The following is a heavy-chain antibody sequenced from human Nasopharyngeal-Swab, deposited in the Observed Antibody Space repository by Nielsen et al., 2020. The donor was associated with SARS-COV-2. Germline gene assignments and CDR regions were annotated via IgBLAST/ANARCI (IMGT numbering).Heavy chain of an antibody. J-gene: IGHJ4*02. Sequence: WIRQPPGKGLEWVAVISYDGSNKYYADSVKGRFTISRDNAKKSLYLQMNSLTAEDTAVYYCARGSGFLDSWGQGTLVTVSS. CDR3: ARGSGFLDS. D-gene: IGHD6-19*01. CDR2: ISYDGSNK. V-gene: IGHV3-33*05.